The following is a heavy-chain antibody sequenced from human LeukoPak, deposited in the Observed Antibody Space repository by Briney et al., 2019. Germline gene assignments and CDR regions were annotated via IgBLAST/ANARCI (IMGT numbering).Heavy chain of an antibody. CDR3: ARGTSGSSFGY. J-gene: IGHJ4*02. Sequence: GGSLRLSCAASGFNFSSFEMNWVRQAPGKGLEWVSYISPTGSAIYYADSVKGRFTISRDNARNSLYLQMNSLRAEDKAVYYCARGTSGSSFGYWGQGTLVTVSS. CDR1: GFNFSSFE. D-gene: IGHD6-6*01. V-gene: IGHV3-48*03. CDR2: ISPTGSAI.